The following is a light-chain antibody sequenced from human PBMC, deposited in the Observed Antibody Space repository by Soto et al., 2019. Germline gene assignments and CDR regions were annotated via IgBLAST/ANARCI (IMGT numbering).Light chain of an antibody. Sequence: QPVLTQPPSASGTPGQRVTILCSGSRSNIGSNFVYWYQHLPGTAPKLLIFSNDQRPSGVPDRFSGSRSGTSASLAISGLRSEDEADYYCATWDDNLSGVIFGGGTKVTVL. J-gene: IGLJ2*01. CDR2: SND. CDR3: ATWDDNLSGVI. V-gene: IGLV1-47*02. CDR1: RSNIGSNF.